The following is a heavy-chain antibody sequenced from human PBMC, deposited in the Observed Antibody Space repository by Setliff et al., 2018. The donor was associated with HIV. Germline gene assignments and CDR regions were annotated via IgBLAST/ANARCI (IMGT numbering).Heavy chain of an antibody. Sequence: SETLSLTCAVSGGSISSTNWWNWVRQPPGKGLEWIGEIYHSVDTNYNPSLKSRVTISVDKSKNQFSMKLTSVTAADTAVDYCARVAAGTYGKGDWFDPWGQGTQVTVSS. J-gene: IGHJ5*02. CDR1: GGSISSTNW. CDR2: IYHSVDT. V-gene: IGHV4-4*02. D-gene: IGHD3-10*01. CDR3: ARVAAGTYGKGDWFDP.